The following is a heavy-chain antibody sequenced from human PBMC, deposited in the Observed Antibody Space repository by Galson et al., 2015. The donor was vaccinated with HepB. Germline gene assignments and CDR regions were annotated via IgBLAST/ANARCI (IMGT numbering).Heavy chain of an antibody. Sequence: SVKVSCKASGYTFTGYYMHWVRQAPGQGLEWMGWINPNSGSTNYAQKFQGRVTMTRDTSISTAYMELSRLISDDTAVYYCAREGRFLEWKGWFDPWGQGTLVTVSS. CDR3: AREGRFLEWKGWFDP. CDR1: GYTFTGYY. CDR2: INPNSGST. J-gene: IGHJ5*02. D-gene: IGHD3-3*01. V-gene: IGHV1-2*02.